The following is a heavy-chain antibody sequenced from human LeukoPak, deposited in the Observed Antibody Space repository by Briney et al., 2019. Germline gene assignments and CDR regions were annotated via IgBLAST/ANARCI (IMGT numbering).Heavy chain of an antibody. CDR3: ARSSVGHYYYGMDV. Sequence: SETLSLTCTVSGGSISSGGYYWSWIRQPPGKGLEWIGEINHSGSTNYNPSLKSRVTISVDTSKNQFSLKLSSVTAADTAVYYCARSSVGHYYYGMDVWGQGTTVTVSS. V-gene: IGHV4-39*07. CDR1: GGSISSGGYY. D-gene: IGHD3-16*01. J-gene: IGHJ6*02. CDR2: INHSGST.